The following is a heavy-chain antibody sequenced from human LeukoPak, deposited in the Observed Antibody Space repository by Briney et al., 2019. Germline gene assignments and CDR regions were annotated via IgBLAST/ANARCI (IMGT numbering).Heavy chain of an antibody. CDR2: ISGSGGST. CDR1: GFTFSSYA. CDR3: AGERYSYGTGY. Sequence: PGGSLRLSCAASGFTFSSYAMSWVRQAPGKGLEWISAISGSGGSTSYADSVKGRFTISRDNSKNTLYLQMNSLRAEDTAVYYCAGERYSYGTGYWGQGTLVTVSS. V-gene: IGHV3-23*01. J-gene: IGHJ4*02. D-gene: IGHD5-18*01.